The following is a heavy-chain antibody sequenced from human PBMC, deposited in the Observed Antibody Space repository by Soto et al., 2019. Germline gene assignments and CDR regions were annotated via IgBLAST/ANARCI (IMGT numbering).Heavy chain of an antibody. V-gene: IGHV1-18*01. CDR1: GYTFTSYG. D-gene: IGHD6-6*01. Sequence: QVQLVQSGAEVKKPGASVKVSCKASGYTFTSYGISWVRQAPGQGLEWMGWISAYNVNTNYAQKLQGRVNMTTDTSTGHAYMELRSLNADDTAVYYCAREKEQLLGRYYYYCGIDVWGQGTTVTVSS. J-gene: IGHJ6*02. CDR3: AREKEQLLGRYYYYCGIDV. CDR2: ISAYNVNT.